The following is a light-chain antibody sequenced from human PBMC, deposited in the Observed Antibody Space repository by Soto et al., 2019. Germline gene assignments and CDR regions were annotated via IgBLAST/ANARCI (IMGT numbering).Light chain of an antibody. CDR2: ATS. J-gene: IGKJ1*01. CDR1: QSGRSKY. Sequence: EIVLTQSPGTLSLSPGERATLSCRASQSGRSKYIAWYQQRPGQAPRLLLYATSNRATGIPDRFSGSGSGTDFTLAISRLEPEDFAVYHCQHYGSSWTFGQGTKVEIK. CDR3: QHYGSSWT. V-gene: IGKV3-20*01.